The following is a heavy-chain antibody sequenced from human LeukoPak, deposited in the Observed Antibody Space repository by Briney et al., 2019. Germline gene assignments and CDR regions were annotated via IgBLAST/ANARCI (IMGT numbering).Heavy chain of an antibody. CDR1: GGSIRSSSYY. CDR3: ARDLTGDYPFDY. J-gene: IGHJ4*02. D-gene: IGHD4-17*01. Sequence: SETLSLTCTVSGGSIRSSSYYWGWIRQPPGKGLEWIGSIYYSGSTYYNPSLKSRVTISRDTSKNQFSLKLNSVTAADTAVYYCARDLTGDYPFDYWGQGTLVTVSS. CDR2: IYYSGST. V-gene: IGHV4-39*07.